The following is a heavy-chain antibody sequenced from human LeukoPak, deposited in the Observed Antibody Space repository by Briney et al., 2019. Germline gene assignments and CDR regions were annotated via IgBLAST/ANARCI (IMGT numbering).Heavy chain of an antibody. D-gene: IGHD5-24*01. V-gene: IGHV3-48*01. CDR1: GFIVSNNY. CDR3: VRGQDGIDNWFDP. Sequence: PGGSLRLSCAASGFIVSNNYMSWVRQAPGKGLEWISYIRGNSETIHYADSVKGRFTISRDNAKNSLSLQMTSLRAEDTAVYYCVRGQDGIDNWFDPWGQGTLVTVAS. CDR2: IRGNSETI. J-gene: IGHJ5*02.